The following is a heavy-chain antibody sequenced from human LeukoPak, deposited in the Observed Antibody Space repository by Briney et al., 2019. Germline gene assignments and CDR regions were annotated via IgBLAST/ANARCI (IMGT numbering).Heavy chain of an antibody. V-gene: IGHV4-38-2*02. Sequence: PSETLSLTCTVSGYSISSGYYWGWIRQPPGKGLEWIGSIYHSGSTYYNPSLKSRVTISVDTSKNQFPLKLSSVTAADTAVYYCARELAEGSLNWFDPWGQGTLVTVSS. CDR3: ARELAEGSLNWFDP. J-gene: IGHJ5*02. D-gene: IGHD1-26*01. CDR2: IYHSGST. CDR1: GYSISSGYY.